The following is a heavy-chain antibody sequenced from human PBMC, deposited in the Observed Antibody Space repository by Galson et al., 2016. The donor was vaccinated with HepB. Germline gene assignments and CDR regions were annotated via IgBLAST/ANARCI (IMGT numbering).Heavy chain of an antibody. CDR3: ARMANGADSD. CDR1: GFSFSDHY. Sequence: SLRLSCAGSGFSFSDHYMDWVRQAPGKGLEWVGRIRNKRNNYITEYAASVIGRFTISRDDSRNSVDLQMNTPKTEDTAVYYCARMANGADSDWGQGTLVTVSS. J-gene: IGHJ4*02. V-gene: IGHV3-72*01. CDR2: IRNKRNNYIT. D-gene: IGHD2-8*01.